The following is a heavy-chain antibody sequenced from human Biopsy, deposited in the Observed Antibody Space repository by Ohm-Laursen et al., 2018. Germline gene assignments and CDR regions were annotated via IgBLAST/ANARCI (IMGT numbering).Heavy chain of an antibody. J-gene: IGHJ4*02. V-gene: IGHV1-46*01. CDR2: INPTGGTA. CDR3: ARDRIGGRGDPPDH. Sequence: ASVKVSCNASGYSFTKYYINWVRQAPGQGLEWVGIINPTGGTASYAEKFQGRVTLTRNTSTTTVYMELSSLRSEDTAVYYCARDRIGGRGDPPDHWGQGTLVTVSS. CDR1: GYSFTKYY. D-gene: IGHD3-10*01.